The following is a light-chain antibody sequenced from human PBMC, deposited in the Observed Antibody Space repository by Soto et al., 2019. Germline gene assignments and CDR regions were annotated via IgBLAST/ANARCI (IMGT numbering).Light chain of an antibody. CDR3: QHYGSSPPDT. CDR1: QSVSGTY. CDR2: GTS. V-gene: IGKV3-20*01. Sequence: EIVLTQSPGTLSLSLGERATLSCRASQSVSGTYSAWYQKKPGQAPRLLIYGTSNRAAGIPDRFSGSGSGTDFSLTISRLEPEDFAVYYCQHYGSSPPDTFGQGTKLEIK. J-gene: IGKJ2*01.